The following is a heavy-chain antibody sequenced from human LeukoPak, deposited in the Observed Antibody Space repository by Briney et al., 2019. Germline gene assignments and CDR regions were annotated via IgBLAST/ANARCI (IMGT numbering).Heavy chain of an antibody. CDR3: ARDLVPYSGSYYGAFDI. D-gene: IGHD1-26*01. CDR1: GFTFSKYW. Sequence: GGSLRLSCAGSGFTFSKYWMSWVRQAPGQGLQWVANIKQDGSEKYYLESVKGRFTISRDNAKNSLYLQMNSLRAEDTAVYYCARDLVPYSGSYYGAFDIWGQGTMVSVSS. V-gene: IGHV3-7*01. J-gene: IGHJ3*02. CDR2: IKQDGSEK.